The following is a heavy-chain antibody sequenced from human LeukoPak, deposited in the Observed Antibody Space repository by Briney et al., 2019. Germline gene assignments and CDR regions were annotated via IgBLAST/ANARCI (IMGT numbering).Heavy chain of an antibody. J-gene: IGHJ4*02. CDR2: ISYSGST. CDR1: GGSITGSSYY. V-gene: IGHV4-39*01. D-gene: IGHD6-13*01. CDR3: ARLLSYSSSWY. Sequence: SEXXSLTCTVSGGSITGSSYYWGWIRQPPGTGLEWIGSISYSGSTYYNPSLKSRVTISVDTSKNQFSLKLSSVTAADTAVYYCARLLSYSSSWYWGQGTLVTVSS.